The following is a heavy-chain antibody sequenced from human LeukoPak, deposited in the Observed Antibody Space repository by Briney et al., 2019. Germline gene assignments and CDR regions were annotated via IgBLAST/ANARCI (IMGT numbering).Heavy chain of an antibody. CDR1: GFTFDDYT. CDR2: ISWDGAGR. J-gene: IGHJ6*02. CDR3: ARDMSAMVYYYGMDV. D-gene: IGHD5-18*01. V-gene: IGHV3-43*01. Sequence: GGSLRLSCAAASGFTFDDYTMHWIRQAPGKGLEWVSLISWDGAGRYYEDSVKGRFTISRDNSRNSLYLQMNSLRTEDTALYYCARDMSAMVYYYGMDVWGQGTTVTVSS.